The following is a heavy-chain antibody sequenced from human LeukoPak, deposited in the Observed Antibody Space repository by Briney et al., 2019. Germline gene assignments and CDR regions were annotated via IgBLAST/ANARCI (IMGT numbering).Heavy chain of an antibody. CDR1: GFTFSSYA. D-gene: IGHD1-26*01. Sequence: WGSLRLSCAASGFTFSSYAMSWVRQAPGKGLEWVSAISGSGGSTYYADSVKGRFTISRDNSKNTLYLQMNSLRAEDTAVYYCAKGESGSGSYPDAFDIWGQGTMVTVSS. CDR3: AKGESGSGSYPDAFDI. CDR2: ISGSGGST. V-gene: IGHV3-23*01. J-gene: IGHJ3*02.